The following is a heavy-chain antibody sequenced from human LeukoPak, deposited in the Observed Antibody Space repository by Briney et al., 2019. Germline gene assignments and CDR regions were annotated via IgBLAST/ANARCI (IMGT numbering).Heavy chain of an antibody. Sequence: PSETLSLTCTVSGGSISSYYWGWIRQPPGKGLEWIGYIYYSGSTNYNPSLKSRVTISVDTSKNQFSLKLSSVTAADTAVYYCARGGYYDKEAFDIWGQGTKVTVSS. J-gene: IGHJ3*02. CDR3: ARGGYYDKEAFDI. CDR2: IYYSGST. CDR1: GGSISSYY. V-gene: IGHV4-59*01. D-gene: IGHD3-22*01.